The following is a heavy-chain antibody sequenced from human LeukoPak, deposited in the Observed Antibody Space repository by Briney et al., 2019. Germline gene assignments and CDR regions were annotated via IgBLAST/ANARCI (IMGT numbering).Heavy chain of an antibody. CDR2: IIGGAGGT. V-gene: IGHV3-23*01. CDR1: GFSFSSHG. D-gene: IGHD3-22*01. Sequence: PGGSLRLSCAASGFSFSSHGMSWVRQAPGKGLEWVSGIIGGAGGTYYADSVKGRFTISRDNAKNTLYLQMNSLGAEDTAFYYCARNAGSGFYYYFDSWGQGTLVTVSS. CDR3: ARNAGSGFYYYFDS. J-gene: IGHJ4*02.